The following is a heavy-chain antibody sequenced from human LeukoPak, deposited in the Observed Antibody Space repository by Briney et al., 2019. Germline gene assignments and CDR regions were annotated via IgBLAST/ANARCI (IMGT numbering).Heavy chain of an antibody. Sequence: ASVKVSCKASGYTFTGYFMHWVRQAPGQGLEWMGWINPNSGGTNYAQKFQGRVTMTRDTSINTAYMELGRLRSDDTAVYYCARSPRDQLLCSFDFWGQGTLVTVSS. CDR1: GYTFTGYF. D-gene: IGHD2-2*01. CDR3: ARSPRDQLLCSFDF. J-gene: IGHJ4*02. CDR2: INPNSGGT. V-gene: IGHV1-2*02.